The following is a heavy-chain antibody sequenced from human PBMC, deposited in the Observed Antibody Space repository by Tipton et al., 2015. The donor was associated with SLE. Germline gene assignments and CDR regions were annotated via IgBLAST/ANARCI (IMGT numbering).Heavy chain of an antibody. V-gene: IGHV1-46*01. J-gene: IGHJ3*02. Sequence: QLVQSGAEVKKPGASVRVSCKASGNTFTIYYMHWVRQAPGQGLEWMGVIHPGSASTTYAQKFQGRVTMTRDTSASTVYMELSSLRSEDTALYYCARDKDAFDIWGQGTKVTVSS. CDR2: IHPGSAST. CDR1: GNTFTIYY. CDR3: ARDKDAFDI.